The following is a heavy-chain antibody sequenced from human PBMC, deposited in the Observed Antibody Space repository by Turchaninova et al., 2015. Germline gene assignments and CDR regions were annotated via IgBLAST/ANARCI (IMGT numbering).Heavy chain of an antibody. Sequence: QLQLQESGPRLVKPSETLSLTCTVSGGSISSSPYYWGWVRQSPGKGLGWFGTIYYTGSSYYSPSLMSPFTRAVDTSKNQFSLKLSSVTAADTAMYYCAREGDDYGGNGPIYYWGQGTLVTVSS. V-gene: IGHV4-39*01. CDR3: AREGDDYGGNGPIYY. D-gene: IGHD4-23*01. CDR1: GGSISSSPYY. CDR2: IYYTGSS. J-gene: IGHJ4*02.